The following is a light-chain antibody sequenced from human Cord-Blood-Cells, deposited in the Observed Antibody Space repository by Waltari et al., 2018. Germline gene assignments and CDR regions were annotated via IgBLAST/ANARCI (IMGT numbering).Light chain of an antibody. V-gene: IGLV1-44*01. Sequence: SVLTQPPSASGTPGQRVPISCSGSSSNIGSNTVNCYQQLPGTAPKLLIYSNNQRPSGVPDRFSGSKSGTSASLAISGLQSEDEADYYCAAWDDSLNGPVFGGGTKLTVL. J-gene: IGLJ3*02. CDR3: AAWDDSLNGPV. CDR1: SSNIGSNT. CDR2: SNN.